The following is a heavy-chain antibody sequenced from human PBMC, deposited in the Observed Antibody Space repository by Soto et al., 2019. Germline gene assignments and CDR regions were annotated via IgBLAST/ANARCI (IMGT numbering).Heavy chain of an antibody. D-gene: IGHD2-15*01. CDR1: VFIFSDYF. J-gene: IGHJ5*02. CDR3: ARDNSQNYGTPAASSWLQP. Sequence: XSVKVSCKASVFIFSDYFMHWVRQAPGQGLEWMGIINPSGDSRNYAQKFQGRVTITRDTSTSTVYMDLSSLRYEYTAVYYCARDNSQNYGTPAASSWLQPWGPGTPVTVSP. CDR2: INPSGDSR. V-gene: IGHV1-46*01.